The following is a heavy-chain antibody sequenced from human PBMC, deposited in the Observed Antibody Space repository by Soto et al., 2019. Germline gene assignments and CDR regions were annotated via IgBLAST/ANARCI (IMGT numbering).Heavy chain of an antibody. CDR1: GDPDPIYF. D-gene: IGHD2-15*01. V-gene: IGHV1-2*02. CDR3: AWGARYY. J-gene: IGHJ6*01. CDR2: INSVSGGT. Sequence: ASVKVSCEASGDPDPIYFIHWLRQAPGQGPEWLGWINSVSGGTNYAHNFLGRVTMTRDRSTTTAFMELRGLRSDDTAVYYFAWGARYY.